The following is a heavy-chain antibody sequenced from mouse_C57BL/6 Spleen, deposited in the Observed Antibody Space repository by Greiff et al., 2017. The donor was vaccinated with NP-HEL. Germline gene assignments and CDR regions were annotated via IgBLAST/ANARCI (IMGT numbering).Heavy chain of an antibody. V-gene: IGHV1-50*01. J-gene: IGHJ3*01. Sequence: QVQLQPGAELVKPGASVKLSCKASGYTFTSYWMQWVKQRPGQGLEWIGEIDPSDSYTNYNQKFKGKATLTVDTSSSTAYMQLSSLTSEDSAVYYCARDDSNYGGFAYWGQGTLVTVSA. CDR1: GYTFTSYW. CDR3: ARDDSNYGGFAY. D-gene: IGHD2-5*01. CDR2: IDPSDSYT.